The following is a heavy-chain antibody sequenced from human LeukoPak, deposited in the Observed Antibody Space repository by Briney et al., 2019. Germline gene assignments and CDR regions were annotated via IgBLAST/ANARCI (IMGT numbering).Heavy chain of an antibody. CDR1: GFTFSSYA. Sequence: GGSLRLSCAASGFTFSSYAMSWVRQAPGKGLEWVSGINGSGGKTYYADSVKGRFTISRDNSKNTLYLQMNSLRAEDTAVYYCAKVLYCSDGSCPWGQGTLVTVSS. CDR2: INGSGGKT. D-gene: IGHD2-15*01. CDR3: AKVLYCSDGSCP. J-gene: IGHJ5*02. V-gene: IGHV3-23*01.